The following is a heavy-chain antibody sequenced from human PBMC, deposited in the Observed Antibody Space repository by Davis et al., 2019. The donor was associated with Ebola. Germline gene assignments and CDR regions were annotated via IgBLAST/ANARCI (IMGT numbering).Heavy chain of an antibody. V-gene: IGHV3-23*01. Sequence: GESLKISCAASGFTFSSYAMSWVRQAPGKGLEWVSAISGSGGSTYYADSVKGRFTISRDNSKNTLYLQMNSLRAEDTAVYYCARGAMVRGVIITDLGYWGQGTLVTVSS. CDR3: ARGAMVRGVIITDLGY. D-gene: IGHD3-10*01. CDR2: ISGSGGST. J-gene: IGHJ4*02. CDR1: GFTFSSYA.